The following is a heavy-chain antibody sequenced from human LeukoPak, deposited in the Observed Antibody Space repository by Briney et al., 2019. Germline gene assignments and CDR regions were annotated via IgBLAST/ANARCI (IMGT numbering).Heavy chain of an antibody. Sequence: GGSLRLSCAASGYTFSSYWMSRVRQAPGKGLEWVANIKQDGSEKYYVDSVKGRFTISRDNAKNSLYLQMNSLRAEDTAVYYCARERSCSSTSCYALDYWGQGTLVTVSS. V-gene: IGHV3-7*03. CDR1: GYTFSSYW. CDR3: ARERSCSSTSCYALDY. D-gene: IGHD2-2*01. J-gene: IGHJ4*02. CDR2: IKQDGSEK.